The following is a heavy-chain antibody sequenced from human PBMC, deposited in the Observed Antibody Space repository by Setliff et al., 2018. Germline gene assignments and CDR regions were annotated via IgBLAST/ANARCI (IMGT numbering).Heavy chain of an antibody. Sequence: SVKVSCKASGGTFINYAISWVRQAPGQGLEWMGGIIPIFGTANYAQKFQGRVTITADESTSTAYMELSSRRSEDTAVYYCARDGDNYYDSSGYYLNHAFDIWGQGTMVTVSS. J-gene: IGHJ3*02. D-gene: IGHD3-22*01. V-gene: IGHV1-69*13. CDR2: IIPIFGTA. CDR3: ARDGDNYYDSSGYYLNHAFDI. CDR1: GGTFINYA.